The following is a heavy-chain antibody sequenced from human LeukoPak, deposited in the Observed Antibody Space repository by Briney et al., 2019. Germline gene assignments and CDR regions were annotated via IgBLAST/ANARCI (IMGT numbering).Heavy chain of an antibody. CDR3: ARDSCSSTSCQNWFDP. CDR1: GGTFSSYA. CDR2: IIPIFGTA. J-gene: IGHJ5*02. V-gene: IGHV1-69*01. D-gene: IGHD2-2*01. Sequence: GSSVKVSCKASGGTFSSYAISWVRQAPGQGLKWMGGIIPIFGTANYAQKFQGRVTITADESTSTAYMELSSLRSEDTAVYYCARDSCSSTSCQNWFDPWGQGTLVTVSS.